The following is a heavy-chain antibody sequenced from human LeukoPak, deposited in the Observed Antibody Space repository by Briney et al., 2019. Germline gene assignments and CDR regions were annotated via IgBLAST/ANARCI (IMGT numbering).Heavy chain of an antibody. D-gene: IGHD2-21*01. CDR1: GGCISSYY. Sequence: SETLSLTCTVSGGCISSYYWSWIRQPPGKGLEWIGYIYYSGSTNYNPSLKSRVTISVDTSKNQFSLKLSSVTAADTAVYYCARVKRVYCGGDCYHNAFDIWGQGTMVTVSS. J-gene: IGHJ3*02. CDR2: IYYSGST. CDR3: ARVKRVYCGGDCYHNAFDI. V-gene: IGHV4-59*01.